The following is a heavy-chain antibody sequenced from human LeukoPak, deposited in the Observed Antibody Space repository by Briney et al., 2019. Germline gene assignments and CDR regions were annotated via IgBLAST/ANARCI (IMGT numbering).Heavy chain of an antibody. V-gene: IGHV3-23*01. J-gene: IGHJ4*02. Sequence: PGGSLRLSCAASGFTFSSYAMSWVRQAPGKGLEWVSAISGSGGSTYYADSVKGRFTISRDNSKNTLYLQMNSPRAEDTAVYYCAKDRTWEPYFDYWGQGTLVTVSS. CDR1: GFTFSSYA. D-gene: IGHD1-26*01. CDR2: ISGSGGST. CDR3: AKDRTWEPYFDY.